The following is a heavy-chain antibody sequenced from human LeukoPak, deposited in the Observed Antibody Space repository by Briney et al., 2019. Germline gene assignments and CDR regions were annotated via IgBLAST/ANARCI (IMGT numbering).Heavy chain of an antibody. V-gene: IGHV4-38-2*02. CDR1: DYSISRGYY. D-gene: IGHD3-10*01. Sequence: SETLSLTCAVSDYSISRGYYWGWIRQPPGKGLEWIASIYQSGSTYYNSSLKSRVTISVDTSENQFSLKLSSVTAADTAVYYCAREGGGSGSYYRSFDYWGHGTVVTVSS. J-gene: IGHJ4*01. CDR3: AREGGGSGSYYRSFDY. CDR2: IYQSGST.